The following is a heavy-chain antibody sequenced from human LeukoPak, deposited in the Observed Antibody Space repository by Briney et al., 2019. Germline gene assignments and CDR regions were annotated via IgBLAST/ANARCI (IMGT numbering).Heavy chain of an antibody. CDR3: ARETNDFWSGRRIDY. CDR1: GFTFDDHA. Sequence: GRSLRLSCAASGFTFDDHAMHWVRQVPGKGLEWVAGISWNSGNTDYADSVKGRFTISRDNAKNSLYLQMNSLRAEDTAVYYCARETNDFWSGRRIDYWGQGTLVTVSS. CDR2: ISWNSGNT. J-gene: IGHJ4*02. V-gene: IGHV3-9*01. D-gene: IGHD3-3*01.